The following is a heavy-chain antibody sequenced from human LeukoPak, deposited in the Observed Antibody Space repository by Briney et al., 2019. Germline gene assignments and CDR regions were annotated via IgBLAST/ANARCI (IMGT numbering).Heavy chain of an antibody. Sequence: SETLSLTCTVSGASISPDYWGWIRQPPGKGLEFIGYIHYSGSTNYNPSLKSRVAISVDTSKNQFSLKLISVTAADTAVYYCARDYGGNSDYFDYWGQGTLVTVSS. V-gene: IGHV4-59*01. J-gene: IGHJ4*02. D-gene: IGHD4-23*01. CDR1: GASISPDY. CDR3: ARDYGGNSDYFDY. CDR2: IHYSGST.